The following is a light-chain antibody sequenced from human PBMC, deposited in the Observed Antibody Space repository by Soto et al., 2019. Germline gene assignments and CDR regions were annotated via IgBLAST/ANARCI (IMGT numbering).Light chain of an antibody. CDR2: GAS. Sequence: ASRITHSPSSLSSSTGGGVTITFRASQGISSYLAWYQQKPGKAPKLLIYGASTLQSGVPSRFSGSGSGTDFTLTISCLQSEDFATYYCQQYYSYPRTFGQGTKVDIK. J-gene: IGKJ1*01. CDR1: QGISSY. CDR3: QQYYSYPRT. V-gene: IGKV1-8*01.